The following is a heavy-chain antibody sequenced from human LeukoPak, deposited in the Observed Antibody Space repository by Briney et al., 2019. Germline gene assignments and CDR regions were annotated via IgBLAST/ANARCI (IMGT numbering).Heavy chain of an antibody. J-gene: IGHJ4*02. CDR2: ISYDGSNK. V-gene: IGHV3-30*12. CDR3: ARDVFGDFDY. Sequence: PGGSLRLSCAASGFTFSSYGMHWVRQAPGKGLEWVAVISYDGSNKYYADSVKGRFTIPRDNSKNTLYLQMNGLRVEDTAVYFCARDVFGDFDYWGQGTLVTVSP. CDR1: GFTFSSYG. D-gene: IGHD3-10*02.